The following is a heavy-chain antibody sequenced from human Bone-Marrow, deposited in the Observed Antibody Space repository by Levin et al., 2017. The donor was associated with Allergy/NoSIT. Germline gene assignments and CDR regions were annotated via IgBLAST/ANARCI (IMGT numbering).Heavy chain of an antibody. D-gene: IGHD5-18*01. CDR1: GFTFDDYG. V-gene: IGHV3-20*01. CDR2: INWNGGST. J-gene: IGHJ2*01. Sequence: LSGGSLRLSCAASGFTFDDYGMSWVRQAPGKGLEWVSGINWNGGSTGYADSVKGRFTISRDNAKNSLYLQMNSLRAEDTALYHCARDLNRYSYVSWYFDLWGRGTLVTVSS. CDR3: ARDLNRYSYVSWYFDL.